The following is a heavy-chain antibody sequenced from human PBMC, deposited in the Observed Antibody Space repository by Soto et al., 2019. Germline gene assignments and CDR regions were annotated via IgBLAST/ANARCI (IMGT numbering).Heavy chain of an antibody. CDR3: AKDLRSRITMIVVVITAFDY. V-gene: IGHV3-23*01. CDR2: ISGSGGST. CDR1: GFTFSSYA. Sequence: PGGSLRLSCAASGFTFSSYAMSWVRQAPGKGLEWVSAISGSGGSTYYADSVKGRFTISRDNSKNTLYLQMNSLRAEDTAVYYCAKDLRSRITMIVVVITAFDYWGQGTLVTVSS. J-gene: IGHJ4*02. D-gene: IGHD3-22*01.